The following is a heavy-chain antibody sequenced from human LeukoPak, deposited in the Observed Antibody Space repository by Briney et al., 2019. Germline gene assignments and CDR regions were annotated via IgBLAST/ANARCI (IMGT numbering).Heavy chain of an antibody. J-gene: IGHJ5*02. CDR1: GFTFSTYA. Sequence: GGTLRLSCVGTGFTFSTYAMSWVRQAPGKGLEWVSTITSGDRSYYVDSVKGRLTISRDNSKNTLYLQMNRLRAEDTAVYYCTKDAYLGSNWLDPWGQGTLVTVSS. CDR2: ITSGDRS. D-gene: IGHD2/OR15-2a*01. CDR3: TKDAYLGSNWLDP. V-gene: IGHV3-23*01.